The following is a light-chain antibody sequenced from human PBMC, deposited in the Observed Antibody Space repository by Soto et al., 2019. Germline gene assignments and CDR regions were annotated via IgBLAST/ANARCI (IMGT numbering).Light chain of an antibody. J-gene: IGLJ2*01. CDR1: SSDIGAYNY. V-gene: IGLV2-14*03. CDR3: TSWTTSTTMI. CDR2: DVN. Sequence: QSALTQPASVSGSPGQWITISCTGTSSDIGAYNYVSWYQQHPGKAPKLMIYDVNIRPSGVSNRFSGSKSGNTASLTISGLQAEDEADYYCTSWTTSTTMIFGGGTQLTVL.